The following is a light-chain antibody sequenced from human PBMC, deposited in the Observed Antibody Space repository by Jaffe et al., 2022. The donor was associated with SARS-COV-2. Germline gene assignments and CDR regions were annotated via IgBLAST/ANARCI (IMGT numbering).Light chain of an antibody. CDR2: EVS. J-gene: IGLJ2*01. CDR1: SSDVGGYNY. CDR3: SSYTSSSTLEDVV. V-gene: IGLV2-14*01. Sequence: QSALTQPASVSGSPGQSITISCTGTSSDVGGYNYVSWYQQHPGKAPKLMIYEVSNRPSGVPDRFSGSKSGNTASLTISGLQAEDEADYYCSSYTSSSTLEDVVFGGGTKLTVL.